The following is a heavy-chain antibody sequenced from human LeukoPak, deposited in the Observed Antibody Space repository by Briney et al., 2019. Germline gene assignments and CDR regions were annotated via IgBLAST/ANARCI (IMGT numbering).Heavy chain of an antibody. Sequence: SVTLSLTCAVSGGSISSYYWNWIRQPAGKGLEWIGRIYSTGITNYNPSLKSRLTMSVDKSKNQFSLKLSSVTAADTAVYYCASTYSSGWYFDYWGQGTLVTVSS. V-gene: IGHV4-4*07. J-gene: IGHJ4*02. CDR2: IYSTGIT. CDR1: GGSISSYY. D-gene: IGHD6-19*01. CDR3: ASTYSSGWYFDY.